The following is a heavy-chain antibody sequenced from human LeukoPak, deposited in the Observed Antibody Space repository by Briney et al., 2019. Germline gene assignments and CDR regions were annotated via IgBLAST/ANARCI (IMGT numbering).Heavy chain of an antibody. Sequence: PGGSLRLSCAASGFTFSSYAMNWVRQAPGKGLEWVSAITGSGGRTYYADSVKGRFTISRDNSKNTLYLQMNSLRAEDTAVYYCAKDRSYDSSGSFDYWGQGTLVTVSS. CDR2: ITGSGGRT. CDR1: GFTFSSYA. J-gene: IGHJ4*02. V-gene: IGHV3-23*01. CDR3: AKDRSYDSSGSFDY. D-gene: IGHD3-22*01.